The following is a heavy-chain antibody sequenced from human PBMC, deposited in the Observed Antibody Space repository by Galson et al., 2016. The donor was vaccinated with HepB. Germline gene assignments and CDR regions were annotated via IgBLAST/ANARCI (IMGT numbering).Heavy chain of an antibody. J-gene: IGHJ4*02. CDR1: GYTFDLYG. CDR2: IIPIFGTA. D-gene: IGHD3-16*02. Sequence: SVKVSCKASGYTFDLYGVSWVRQAPGHGFEWMGGIIPIFGTANYAQKFQGRVTITADESTSTAYMELSSLRSEDTAVYYCARSIYAFGGVIAADQYYFDYWGQGTLVTVSS. V-gene: IGHV1-69*13. CDR3: ARSIYAFGGVIAADQYYFDY.